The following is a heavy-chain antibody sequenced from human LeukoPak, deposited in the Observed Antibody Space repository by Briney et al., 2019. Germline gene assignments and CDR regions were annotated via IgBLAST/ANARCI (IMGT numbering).Heavy chain of an antibody. V-gene: IGHV3-21*01. Sequence: GGSLRLSCAASGFTFSSYSMNWVRQAPGRGLEWASSISSSSSYIYYADSVKGRFTISRDNAKNSLYLQMNSLRAEDTAVYYCARGVVPAALNWFDLWGQGTLVTVSS. D-gene: IGHD2-2*01. J-gene: IGHJ5*02. CDR1: GFTFSSYS. CDR3: ARGVVPAALNWFDL. CDR2: ISSSSSYI.